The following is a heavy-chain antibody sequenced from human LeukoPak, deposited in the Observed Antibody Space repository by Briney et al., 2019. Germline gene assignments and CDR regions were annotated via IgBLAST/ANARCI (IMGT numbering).Heavy chain of an antibody. CDR3: AKRDGYNSPFDP. D-gene: IGHD5-24*01. CDR2: IYHSGST. J-gene: IGHJ5*02. CDR1: GGSISSNY. V-gene: IGHV4-59*04. Sequence: SETLSLTCTVSGGSISSNYWSWIRQPPGKGLEWIGYIYHSGSTYYNPSLKSRVTISVDRSKNQFSLKLSSVTAADTAVYYCAKRDGYNSPFDPWGQGTLVTVSS.